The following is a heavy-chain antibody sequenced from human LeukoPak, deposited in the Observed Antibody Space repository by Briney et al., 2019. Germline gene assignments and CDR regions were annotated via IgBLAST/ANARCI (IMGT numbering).Heavy chain of an antibody. CDR1: GFTFSDYY. D-gene: IGHD1-26*01. Sequence: GGSLRLSYAASGFTFSDYYMSWIRQAPGKGLEWVSYISSSGSTIYYADSVKGRFTISRDNAKNSLYLQMNSLRAEDTAVYYCARSGSYSGLNWFDPWGQGTLVTVSS. CDR3: ARSGSYSGLNWFDP. J-gene: IGHJ5*02. CDR2: ISSSGSTI. V-gene: IGHV3-11*01.